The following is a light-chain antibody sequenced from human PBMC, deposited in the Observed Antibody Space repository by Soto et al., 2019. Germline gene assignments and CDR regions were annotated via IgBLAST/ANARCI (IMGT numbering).Light chain of an antibody. CDR1: SRDVGGYNY. V-gene: IGLV2-14*01. Sequence: QSALTQPASVSGSPGQSITISCTGTSRDVGGYNYVSWYQQHPGKAPKLIIYEVSNRPSGVSNRFSGSKSGNTASLTISGLQAEDEADYYCSSYTSSSTRVFGRGTKVTVL. CDR3: SSYTSSSTRV. J-gene: IGLJ1*01. CDR2: EVS.